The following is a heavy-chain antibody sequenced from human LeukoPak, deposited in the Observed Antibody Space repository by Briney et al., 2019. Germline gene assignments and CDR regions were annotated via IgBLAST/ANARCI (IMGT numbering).Heavy chain of an antibody. J-gene: IGHJ4*02. CDR1: GYTFTGYY. CDR2: INPNSGGT. D-gene: IGHD6-6*01. V-gene: IGHV1-2*02. CDR3: ARLSIAARPRKEEEYYFDY. Sequence: ASVKVSCKASGYTFTGYYMHWARQAPGQGLEWMGWINPNSGGTNYAQKFQGRVTMTRDTSISTAYMELSRLRSDDTAVYYCARLSIAARPRKEEEYYFDYWGQGTLVTVSS.